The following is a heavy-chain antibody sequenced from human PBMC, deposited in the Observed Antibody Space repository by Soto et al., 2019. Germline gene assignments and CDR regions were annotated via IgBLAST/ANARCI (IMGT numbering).Heavy chain of an antibody. D-gene: IGHD2-8*02. CDR1: GGSFSGYY. Sequence: QVQLQQWGAGLLKPSETLSLTCAVYGGSFSGYYWTWIRQPPGTGLEWIGEINHSGSTNYNPSLKGRVTISVDTSKNQVSLKLTSVTAAGTAVYYCARDKITGLFDYWGQGTLVTVSS. V-gene: IGHV4-34*01. CDR2: INHSGST. CDR3: ARDKITGLFDY. J-gene: IGHJ4*02.